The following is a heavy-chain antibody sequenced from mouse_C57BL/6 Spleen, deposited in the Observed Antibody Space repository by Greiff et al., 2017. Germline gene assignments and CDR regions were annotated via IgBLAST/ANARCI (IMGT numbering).Heavy chain of an antibody. D-gene: IGHD2-2*01. J-gene: IGHJ1*03. CDR1: GFTFSSYA. V-gene: IGHV5-4*01. CDR2: ISDGGSYT. Sequence: DVMLVESGGGLVKPGGSLKLSCAASGFTFSSYAMSWVRQTPEKRLEWVATISDGGSYTYYPDNVKGRFTISRDNATNNLYLQMSHLKSEDTAMYYCARDRGGNDGYFDVWGTGTTVTVSS. CDR3: ARDRGGNDGYFDV.